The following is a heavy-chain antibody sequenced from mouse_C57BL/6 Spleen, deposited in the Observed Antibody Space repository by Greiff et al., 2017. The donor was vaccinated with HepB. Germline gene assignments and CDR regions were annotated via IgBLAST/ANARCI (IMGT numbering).Heavy chain of an antibody. CDR1: GYAFTNYL. V-gene: IGHV1-54*01. CDR2: INPGSGGT. CDR3: ARSDSSDYVWLAY. Sequence: VQLQQSGAELVRPGTSVKVSCKASGYAFTNYLIEWVKQRPGQGLEWIGVINPGSGGTNYNEKFKGKATLTADISSSTAYMQLSSLTSEDSAVYFCARSDSSDYVWLAYWGQGTLVTVSA. J-gene: IGHJ3*01. D-gene: IGHD3-2*02.